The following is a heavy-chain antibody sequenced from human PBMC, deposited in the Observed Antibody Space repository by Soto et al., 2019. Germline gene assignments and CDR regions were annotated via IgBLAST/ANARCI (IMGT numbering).Heavy chain of an antibody. CDR1: GFTFSSYA. J-gene: IGHJ4*02. D-gene: IGHD5-12*01. Sequence: EVQLVESGEGLVQPGGSLRLSCAASGFTFSSYAMHWVRQAPGKGLEYVSAISSNGGSTYYADSVKGRFTISRDNSKNTLYLQMGSLRAEDMAVDYCARSGSGYDFDYWGQGTLVTVSS. CDR2: ISSNGGST. V-gene: IGHV3-64*02. CDR3: ARSGSGYDFDY.